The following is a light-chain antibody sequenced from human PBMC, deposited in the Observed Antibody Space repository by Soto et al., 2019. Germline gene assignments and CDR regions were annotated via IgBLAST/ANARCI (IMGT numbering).Light chain of an antibody. J-gene: IGLJ1*01. CDR1: SSNIGGNS. CDR2: DDN. Sequence: QSVMTQPPSVSAAPGQKVTISCSGSSSNIGGNSVSWYQQLPGTAPKLLIYDDNKRPSGIPDRFSGSKSVTSATLGITGFQTGDEADYYCGSWDSSLSAYVLGTGTKVTVL. V-gene: IGLV1-51*01. CDR3: GSWDSSLSAYV.